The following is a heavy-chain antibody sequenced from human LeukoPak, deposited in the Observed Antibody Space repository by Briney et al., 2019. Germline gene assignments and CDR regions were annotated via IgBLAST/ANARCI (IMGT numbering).Heavy chain of an antibody. D-gene: IGHD6-19*01. CDR2: LNPNSGNT. J-gene: IGHJ5*02. Sequence: GASVKVSCKASGYTFTSYDINWVRQATGQGLEWMGWLNPNSGNTGYAQKFQGRVTITRNTSINTVYMELSSLRSEDTAVYYCARMAVSGRDNWFDPWGQGTLVTVSS. CDR3: ARMAVSGRDNWFDP. V-gene: IGHV1-8*03. CDR1: GYTFTSYD.